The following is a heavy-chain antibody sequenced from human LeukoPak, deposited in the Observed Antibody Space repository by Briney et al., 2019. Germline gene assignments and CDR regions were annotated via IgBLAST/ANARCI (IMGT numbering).Heavy chain of an antibody. CDR1: GFSLNTSGVG. V-gene: IGHV2-5*02. CDR2: IYWDDDK. D-gene: IGHD5-24*01. Sequence: SGPTLVNPTQTLTLTCAFSGFSLNTSGVGVGWIRQPPGKALEWLALIYWDDDKRYSPSLKTRLTITKDTSKNQVVLTMTNMDPVDTATYYCAHSRRWLHNPLMGDFDYWGQGTLVTVSS. J-gene: IGHJ4*02. CDR3: AHSRRWLHNPLMGDFDY.